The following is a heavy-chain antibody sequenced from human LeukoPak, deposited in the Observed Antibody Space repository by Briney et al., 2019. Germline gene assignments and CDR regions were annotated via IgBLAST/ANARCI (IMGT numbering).Heavy chain of an antibody. CDR2: IYYSGST. D-gene: IGHD3-22*01. Sequence: SETLSLTCTVSGGSISSGGYYWSWIRQHPGKGLEWIGYIYYSGSTYYNPSLKSRVTISVDTSKNQFSLKLSSVTAADTAVYYCARSSGYYDSSGYPCLFDYWGQGTLDTVSS. J-gene: IGHJ4*02. CDR3: ARSSGYYDSSGYPCLFDY. V-gene: IGHV4-31*03. CDR1: GGSISSGGYY.